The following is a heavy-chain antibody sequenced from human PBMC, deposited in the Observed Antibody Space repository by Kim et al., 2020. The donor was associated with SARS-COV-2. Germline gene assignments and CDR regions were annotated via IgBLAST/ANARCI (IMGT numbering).Heavy chain of an antibody. CDR3: SYTSVHSYDYYCYYVLD. CDR1: GFTFSSYA. V-gene: IGHV3-23*01. J-gene: IGHJ6*01. D-gene: IGHD3-22*01. CDR2: ISGNGCSP. Sequence: GGSLRLSCAASGFTFSSYAMSWVRQAPGKGLEWVSSISGNGCSPSSAYSVSVQFTISSSNSNTTLFLQLHSIRAKTTAPSFYSYTSVHSYDYYCYYVLD.